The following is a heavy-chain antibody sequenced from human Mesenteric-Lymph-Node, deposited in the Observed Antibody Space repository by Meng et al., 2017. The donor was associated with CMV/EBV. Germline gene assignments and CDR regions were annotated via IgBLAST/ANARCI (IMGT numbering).Heavy chain of an antibody. CDR2: INQNGGKK. CDR1: GFTFSSYW. CDR3: ARIGYSSSSLDY. V-gene: IGHV3-7*01. J-gene: IGHJ4*02. D-gene: IGHD6-6*01. Sequence: GGSLRLSCEVSGFTFSSYWFSWVRQAPGKGPEWVANINQNGGKKYYVDSVKGRFTISRDNAKNSLYLQVNSLRAEDTAVYYCARIGYSSSSLDYWGQGTLVTVSS.